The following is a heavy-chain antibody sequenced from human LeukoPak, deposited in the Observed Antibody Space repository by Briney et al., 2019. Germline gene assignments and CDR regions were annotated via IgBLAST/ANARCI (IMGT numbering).Heavy chain of an antibody. Sequence: GASVKVSCKASGYTFTSYAMHWVRQAPGQRLEWMGWINAGNGNTKYSQKFQGRVTITRDTSASTAYMELSSLRSEDTAVYYCARGGMIVVVGSHAFDIWGQGTMVTVSS. CDR3: ARGGMIVVVGSHAFDI. CDR1: GYTFTSYA. J-gene: IGHJ3*02. D-gene: IGHD3-22*01. V-gene: IGHV1-3*01. CDR2: INAGNGNT.